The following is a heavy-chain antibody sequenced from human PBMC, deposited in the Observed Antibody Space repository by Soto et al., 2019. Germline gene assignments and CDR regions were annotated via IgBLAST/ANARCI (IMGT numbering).Heavy chain of an antibody. V-gene: IGHV4-30-4*01. D-gene: IGHD1-20*01. CDR3: ARAPTSYNWNWFDP. Sequence: SETLSLTCTVSGCSISSGDYYWSWIRQPPGKGLEWIGYIYYSGSTYYNPSLKSRVTISVDTSKNQFSLKLSSVTAADTAVYYCARAPTSYNWNWFDPWGQGSLVTVAS. J-gene: IGHJ5*02. CDR1: GCSISSGDYY. CDR2: IYYSGST.